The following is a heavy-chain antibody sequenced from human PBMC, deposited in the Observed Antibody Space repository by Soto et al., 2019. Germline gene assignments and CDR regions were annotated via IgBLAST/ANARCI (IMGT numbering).Heavy chain of an antibody. CDR3: ARDGGYDYGSGNFYNDY. Sequence: PGGSLRLSCAASGFTFSIYWMNWVRQAPGKGLEWVANIKQDGSEKYYVDSVKGRFTISRDNAKNSLYLQMNSLRVEDTAVYYCARDGGYDYGSGNFYNDYWGQGTLVTVSS. J-gene: IGHJ4*02. CDR1: GFTFSIYW. CDR2: IKQDGSEK. V-gene: IGHV3-7*01. D-gene: IGHD3-10*01.